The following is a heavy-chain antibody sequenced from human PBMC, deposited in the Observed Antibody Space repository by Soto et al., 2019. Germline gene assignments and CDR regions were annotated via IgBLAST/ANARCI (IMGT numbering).Heavy chain of an antibody. Sequence: SETLSLTCTVSGGSISSYYWSWIRQPPGKGLEWIGYIYYSGSTNYNPSLKSRVTISVDTSKNQFSLKLSSVTAADTAVYYCARSRITMVRGVLLDYYGMDVWGQGTTVTVSS. J-gene: IGHJ6*02. CDR3: ARSRITMVRGVLLDYYGMDV. CDR1: GGSISSYY. D-gene: IGHD3-10*01. CDR2: IYYSGST. V-gene: IGHV4-59*01.